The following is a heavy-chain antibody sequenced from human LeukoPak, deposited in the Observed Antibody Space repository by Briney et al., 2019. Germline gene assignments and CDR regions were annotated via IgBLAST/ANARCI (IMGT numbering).Heavy chain of an antibody. Sequence: GGSLRLSCAASGFTFSSYGMHWVRQAPGKGLEWVAVISYDGSNKYYADSVKGRFTISRDNSKNTLYLQMNSLRAEDTAVYYCAKGQGYCSGGSCYDRSYFDYWGQGILVTVSS. V-gene: IGHV3-30*18. J-gene: IGHJ4*02. CDR1: GFTFSSYG. CDR2: ISYDGSNK. D-gene: IGHD2-15*01. CDR3: AKGQGYCSGGSCYDRSYFDY.